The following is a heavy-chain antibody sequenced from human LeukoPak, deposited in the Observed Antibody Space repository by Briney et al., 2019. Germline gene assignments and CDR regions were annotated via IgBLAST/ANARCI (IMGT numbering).Heavy chain of an antibody. CDR2: ISWDGGTT. D-gene: IGHD6-19*01. CDR3: AKQGLGLAFDI. CDR1: GFTFDDYT. Sequence: PGGSLRLSCAASGFTFDDYTMHWVRQAPGKGLEWVSLISWDGGTTYYADSVKGRFTISRDNSKNSLYLQMNSLRTEDTALYYCAKQGLGLAFDIWGQGTMVTVSS. V-gene: IGHV3-43*01. J-gene: IGHJ3*02.